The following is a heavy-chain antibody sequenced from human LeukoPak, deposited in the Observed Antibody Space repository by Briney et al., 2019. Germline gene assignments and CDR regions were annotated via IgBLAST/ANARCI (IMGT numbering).Heavy chain of an antibody. V-gene: IGHV4-59*12. CDR3: ARLGDYVGFDY. J-gene: IGHJ4*02. CDR1: GGSISNYY. CDR2: VSYSGSS. D-gene: IGHD4-23*01. Sequence: SETLSLTCTVSGGSISNYYWSWIRQPPGKRLEWIAYVSYSGSSSSNPSLESRVTISVDMSKNQFSLRLSSVTAADTAVYYCARLGDYVGFDYWGQGTLVTVSS.